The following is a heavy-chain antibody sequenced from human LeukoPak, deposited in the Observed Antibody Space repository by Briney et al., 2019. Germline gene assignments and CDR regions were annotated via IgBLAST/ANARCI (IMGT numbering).Heavy chain of an antibody. J-gene: IGHJ3*02. CDR3: ARDRSGRDAFDI. CDR2: IYSCGST. Sequence: PGGSLRLSCAASGFTVSSKYMSWVRQAPGKGLEWVSVIYSCGSTYYADSVKGRFTTSRDNSKNTLYLQMNSLRAEDTAVYYCARDRSGRDAFDIWGQGTMVTVSS. V-gene: IGHV3-66*01. CDR1: GFTVSSKY.